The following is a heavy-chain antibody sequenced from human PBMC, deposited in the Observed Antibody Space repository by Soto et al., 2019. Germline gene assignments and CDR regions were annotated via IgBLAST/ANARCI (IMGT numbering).Heavy chain of an antibody. Sequence: QVQLVESGGGVVQPGRSLRLSCAASGFTFTDYALHWVRQAPGKGLEWVAVISYEGGKKYYADPVKGRFTISRDNSKNTVYLHMNSLRVADTAVYYCARDTYLDSSGPTYYYYYGIDVWGQGTTVTVS. J-gene: IGHJ6*02. CDR2: ISYEGGKK. CDR3: ARDTYLDSSGPTYYYYYGIDV. V-gene: IGHV3-30-3*01. D-gene: IGHD3-22*01. CDR1: GFTFTDYA.